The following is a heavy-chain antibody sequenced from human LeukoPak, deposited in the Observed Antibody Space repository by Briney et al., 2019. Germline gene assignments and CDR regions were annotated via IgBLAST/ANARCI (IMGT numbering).Heavy chain of an antibody. CDR1: GGTFSSHG. V-gene: IGHV1-69*05. Sequence: SVKVSCKASGGTFSSHGINWVRQAPGQGLEWMARIIPIFGTTNYAQKFQGRVTITTDESTSIAYMELNSLRSEDTAVYYCAREPSSDSSGYYDYWGQGTLVTVSS. J-gene: IGHJ4*02. CDR3: AREPSSDSSGYYDY. D-gene: IGHD3-22*01. CDR2: IIPIFGTT.